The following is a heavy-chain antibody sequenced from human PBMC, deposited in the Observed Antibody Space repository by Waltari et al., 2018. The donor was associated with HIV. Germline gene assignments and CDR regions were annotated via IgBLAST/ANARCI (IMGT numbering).Heavy chain of an antibody. CDR1: GGSISSSSYY. D-gene: IGHD5-12*01. Sequence: QLQLQESGPGLVKPSETLSLTCTVSGGSISSSSYYWGWIRQPPGKGLEWIGCIYYSGTTYYNPALKSRVTISVDTSKNQFSLKLSSVTAADTAVYYCARHEGRGWLRLERLPYYFDYWGQGTLVTVSS. CDR3: ARHEGRGWLRLERLPYYFDY. J-gene: IGHJ4*02. V-gene: IGHV4-39*01. CDR2: IYYSGTT.